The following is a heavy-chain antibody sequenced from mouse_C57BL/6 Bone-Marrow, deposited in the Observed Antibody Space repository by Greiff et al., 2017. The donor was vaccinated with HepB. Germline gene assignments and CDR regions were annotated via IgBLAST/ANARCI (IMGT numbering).Heavy chain of an antibody. V-gene: IGHV14-4*01. CDR2: IDPENGDT. CDR1: GFNIKDDY. J-gene: IGHJ1*03. Sequence: EVQLQQSGAELVRPGASVKLSCTASGFNIKDDYMHWVKQRPEQGLEWIGWIDPENGDTEYASKFQGKATITADTSSNTAYLQLSSLTSEDPAVYYCANLLLRDWYFDVWGTGTTVTVSS. D-gene: IGHD1-1*01. CDR3: ANLLLRDWYFDV.